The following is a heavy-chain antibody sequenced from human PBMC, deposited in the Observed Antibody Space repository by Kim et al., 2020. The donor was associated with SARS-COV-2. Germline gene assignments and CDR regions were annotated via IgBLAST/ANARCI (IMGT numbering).Heavy chain of an antibody. CDR1: GFTFSSFG. Sequence: GGSLRLSCAASGFTFSSFGMSWVRQAPGKGLEWVSAISGSGGSTSYADSVKGRFTISRDNSKNTLYLQMNSLRAEDTALYFCAKGLSNWNHPLDYWGQGTLVTVSA. CDR2: ISGSGGST. CDR3: AKGLSNWNHPLDY. V-gene: IGHV3-23*01. J-gene: IGHJ4*02. D-gene: IGHD1-20*01.